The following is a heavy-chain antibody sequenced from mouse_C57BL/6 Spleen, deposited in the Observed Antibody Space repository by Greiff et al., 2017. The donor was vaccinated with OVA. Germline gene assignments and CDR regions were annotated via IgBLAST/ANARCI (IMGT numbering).Heavy chain of an antibody. V-gene: IGHV1-82*01. J-gene: IGHJ1*03. D-gene: IGHD1-1*01. CDR2: IYPGDGDP. CDR3: ARGGYYGSSRYFDV. Sequence: LEESGPELVKPGASVKISCKASGYAFSSSWMNWVKQRPGKGLEWIGRIYPGDGDPNYNGKFKGKATLTADKSSSTASMQLSSLTSEDSAVYFCARGGYYGSSRYFDVWGTGTTVTVSS. CDR1: GYAFSSSW.